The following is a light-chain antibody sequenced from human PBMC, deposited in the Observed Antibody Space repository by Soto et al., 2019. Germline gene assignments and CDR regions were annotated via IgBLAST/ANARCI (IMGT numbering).Light chain of an antibody. CDR3: SSYAGSNNYV. V-gene: IGLV2-8*01. CDR2: EVS. CDR1: SSDVGGHNY. Sequence: QSALTQPPSASGSPGQSVTISCTGTSSDVGGHNYVSWYQQHPGKAPKLMIYEVSKRPSGVPDRFSGSTSGNTASLTVAGLQAEDEADYYCSSYAGSNNYVFGTGTKLTVL. J-gene: IGLJ1*01.